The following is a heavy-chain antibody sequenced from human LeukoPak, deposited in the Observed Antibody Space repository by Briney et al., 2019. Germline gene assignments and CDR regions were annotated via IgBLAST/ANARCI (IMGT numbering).Heavy chain of an antibody. CDR2: MYYSGKT. D-gene: IGHD2-2*01. CDR3: ARLGAYQLPRLTYSYHPLDV. CDR1: GGSMSGYY. V-gene: IGHV4-59*08. J-gene: IGHJ6*02. Sequence: SETLSLTCTVSGGSMSGYYWSWLRQPPGKGLEWIGFMYYSGKTNYNPSLESRLTMSVDTSKDQFSLNLTSVTAADTAIYYCARLGAYQLPRLTYSYHPLDVWGQGTTVTVSS.